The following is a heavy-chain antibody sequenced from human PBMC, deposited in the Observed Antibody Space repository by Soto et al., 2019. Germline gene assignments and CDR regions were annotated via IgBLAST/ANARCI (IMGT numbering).Heavy chain of an antibody. CDR2: IIPIFGTA. Sequence: QVQLVQSGAEVKKPGSSVKVSCKASGGTFSSYAISWVRQAPGQGLEWMGGIIPIFGTANYAQKFRGRVTITADESTGKAYMELSSLRSEDTAVDYWGRSLYFYYGMDGWGQRTTVTVSS. V-gene: IGHV1-69*01. CDR1: GGTFSSYA. CDR3: GRSLYFYYGMDG. J-gene: IGHJ6*01. D-gene: IGHD1-26*01.